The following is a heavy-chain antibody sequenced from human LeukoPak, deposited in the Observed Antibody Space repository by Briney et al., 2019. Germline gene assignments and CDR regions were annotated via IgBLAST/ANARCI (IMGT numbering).Heavy chain of an antibody. J-gene: IGHJ4*02. V-gene: IGHV4-31*03. CDR1: GGSISSGGYY. CDR2: IYYSGST. Sequence: SETLSLTCTVSGGSISSGGYYWSWIRQHPGKGLEWIGYIYYSGSTYYNPSLKSRVTISVDTSKNQFSLKLSSVTAADTAVYYCARVNTPGRYFDYWGQGTLVTVSS. D-gene: IGHD2-15*01. CDR3: ARVNTPGRYFDY.